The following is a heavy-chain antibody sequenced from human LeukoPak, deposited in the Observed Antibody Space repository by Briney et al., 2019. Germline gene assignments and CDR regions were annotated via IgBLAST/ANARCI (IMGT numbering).Heavy chain of an antibody. D-gene: IGHD3-3*01. V-gene: IGHV3-23*01. CDR3: AKETRNDFWCGPYGCDI. Sequence: GGSLRLSCAASGFTFSSYAMSWVRQAPGKGLEWVSGISGSGGSTYYANSVKGRFTISRDNSKNTLYLQMNSLRAEDTAVYYCAKETRNDFWCGPYGCDIWGQGTMVTVSS. J-gene: IGHJ3*02. CDR2: ISGSGGST. CDR1: GFTFSSYA.